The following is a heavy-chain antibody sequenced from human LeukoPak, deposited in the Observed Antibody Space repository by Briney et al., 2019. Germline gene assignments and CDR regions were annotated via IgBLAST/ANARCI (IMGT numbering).Heavy chain of an antibody. J-gene: IGHJ5*02. Sequence: ASVKVTCKVSGYTLTELSMHWVRQAPGKGLEWMGGFYPEDGETIYAQKFQGRVTMTEDTSTDTAYMELSSLKSEDTAVYYCARARSPYSSSWYWFDPWGQGTLVTVSS. CDR2: FYPEDGET. CDR1: GYTLTELS. D-gene: IGHD6-13*01. CDR3: ARARSPYSSSWYWFDP. V-gene: IGHV1-24*01.